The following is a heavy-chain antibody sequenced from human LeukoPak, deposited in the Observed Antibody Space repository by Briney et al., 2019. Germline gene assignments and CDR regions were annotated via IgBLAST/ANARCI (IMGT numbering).Heavy chain of an antibody. CDR2: INPNSGGT. J-gene: IGHJ4*02. Sequence: ASVKVSCKASGYTFTGYYMHWVRQAPGQGLEWMGWINPNSGGTNYAQKFQGRVTMTRDTSISTAYMELSRLSSDDTAVYYCTTYSNYPAQLDYWGQGTLVTVSS. D-gene: IGHD4-11*01. CDR3: TTYSNYPAQLDY. V-gene: IGHV1-2*02. CDR1: GYTFTGYY.